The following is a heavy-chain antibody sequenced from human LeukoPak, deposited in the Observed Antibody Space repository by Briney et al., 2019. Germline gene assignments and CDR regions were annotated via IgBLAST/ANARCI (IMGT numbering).Heavy chain of an antibody. J-gene: IGHJ4*02. CDR2: ISSSGSTI. CDR3: ARRGYQLLYGDY. Sequence: GGSLRLSCAASGFTFSDYYMNWIRQAPGKGLEWVSYISSSGSTIHYADSVKGRFTISRDNAKNSLFLQMNSLRAEDTAAYYCARRGYQLLYGDYWGQGTLVTVSS. V-gene: IGHV3-11*04. CDR1: GFTFSDYY. D-gene: IGHD2-2*02.